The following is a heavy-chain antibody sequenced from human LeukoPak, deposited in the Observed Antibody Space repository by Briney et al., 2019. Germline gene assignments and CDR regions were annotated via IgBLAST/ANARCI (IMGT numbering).Heavy chain of an antibody. V-gene: IGHV1-2*02. Sequence: ASVKVSCKASGYTFTGYYMHWVRQAPGQGLEWMGWINPNSGGTNYAQKLQGRVTMTTDTSTSTAYMELRSLRSDDTAVYYCARDEGPYYGSGRDYYYYGMDVWGQGTTVTVSS. CDR3: ARDEGPYYGSGRDYYYYGMDV. D-gene: IGHD3-10*01. CDR2: INPNSGGT. CDR1: GYTFTGYY. J-gene: IGHJ6*02.